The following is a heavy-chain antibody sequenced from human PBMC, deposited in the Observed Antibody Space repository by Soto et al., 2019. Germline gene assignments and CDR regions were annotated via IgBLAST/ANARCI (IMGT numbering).Heavy chain of an antibody. V-gene: IGHV1-69*02. CDR3: ARAGADIVVVPAAKGMDV. CDR2: IIPILGIA. CDR1: GGTFSSYT. Sequence: QVQLVQSGAEVKKPGSSVKVSCKASGGTFSSYTISWVRQAPGPGLEWMGRIIPILGIANYAQQFQGRVTITADKSTSTAYMELSSLRSEDTAVYYCARAGADIVVVPAAKGMDVWGQGTTVTVSS. D-gene: IGHD2-2*01. J-gene: IGHJ6*02.